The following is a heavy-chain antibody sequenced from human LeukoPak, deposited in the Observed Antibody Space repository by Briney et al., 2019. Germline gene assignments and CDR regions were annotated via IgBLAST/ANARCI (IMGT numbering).Heavy chain of an antibody. CDR2: IYYSGST. V-gene: IGHV4-61*05. Sequence: PSETLSLTCTVSGGSISSSSYYWGWIRQPPGKGLEWIGYIYYSGSTNYNPSLKSRVTISVDTSKNQFSLKLSSVTAADTAVYYCARVNYDSSGARALYHPWGQGTLVTVSS. J-gene: IGHJ5*02. D-gene: IGHD3-22*01. CDR1: GGSISSSSYY. CDR3: ARVNYDSSGARALYHP.